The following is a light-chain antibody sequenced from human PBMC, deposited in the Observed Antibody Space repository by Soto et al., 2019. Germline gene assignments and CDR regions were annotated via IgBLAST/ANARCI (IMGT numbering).Light chain of an antibody. J-gene: IGLJ3*02. Sequence: QSVLTQPASVSGSPGQSTTISCTGTRSDVGNYNLVSWYQQHPGKAPKLMIYEVNKRPSGVSNRFSGSKSGNTASLTISGLQTEDEADYYCCSYAGSDTWAFGGGTKVTVL. V-gene: IGLV2-23*02. CDR3: CSYAGSDTWA. CDR2: EVN. CDR1: RSDVGNYNL.